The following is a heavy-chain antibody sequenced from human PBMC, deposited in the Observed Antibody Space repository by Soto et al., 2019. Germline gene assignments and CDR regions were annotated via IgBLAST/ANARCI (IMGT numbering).Heavy chain of an antibody. V-gene: IGHV3-48*02. CDR1: GFTFSTFS. J-gene: IGHJ3*01. CDR3: ARVDCAFDV. D-gene: IGHD3-9*01. CDR2: ISGSGGIV. Sequence: EVQLVESGGDLVQPGGSLRLSCAASGFTFSTFSMIWVRQAPGKGLEWVSYISGSGGIVYYSDSVKGRFTISRDNARTSLYLQMNSLRDEDTAVYYCARVDCAFDVWGQGTMVTVSS.